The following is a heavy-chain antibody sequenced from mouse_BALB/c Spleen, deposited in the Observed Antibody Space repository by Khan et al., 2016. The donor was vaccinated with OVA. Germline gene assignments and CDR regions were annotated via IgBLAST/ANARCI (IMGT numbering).Heavy chain of an antibody. CDR2: INPRSGYT. D-gene: IGHD2-14*01. CDR1: GYTFTSST. V-gene: IGHV1-4*01. J-gene: IGHJ4*01. CDR3: ARRTTGYTMDY. Sequence: QIQLVQSGAELTRPGASVRMSCKASGYTFTSSTMHWVKQRPGQGLEWIGYINPRSGYTNYNQNFKDKATLTADKSSSTAYMQLSSLTSEDSAVYYCARRTTGYTMDYWGQGTSVTVSS.